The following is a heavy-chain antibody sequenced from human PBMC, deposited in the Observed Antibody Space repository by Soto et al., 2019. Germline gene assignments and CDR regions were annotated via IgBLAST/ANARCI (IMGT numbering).Heavy chain of an antibody. V-gene: IGHV1-18*01. CDR2: MGADSGHT. Sequence: QFQLVQSGAEVKKPGPSVKVSCKASGYNFTRFGINWVRQAPGHGLEWMGWMGADSGHTRQAQKFQGRLTMTTDASMNTANIELRSITSDDTALYYCGREGKQLAQDDYYQCNGMDVWGHGTTVIVS. D-gene: IGHD1-1*01. J-gene: IGHJ6*02. CDR1: GYNFTRFG. CDR3: GREGKQLAQDDYYQCNGMDV.